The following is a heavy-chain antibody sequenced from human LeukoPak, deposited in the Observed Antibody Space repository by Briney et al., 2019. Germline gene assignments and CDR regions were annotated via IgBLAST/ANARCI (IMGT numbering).Heavy chain of an antibody. J-gene: IGHJ3*01. V-gene: IGHV3-48*03. Sequence: PGGSLRLSCAVSGFTFSNYEMNWVRQAPGKGLEWVPYISSSGSTIYYADSVKGRFTISRDNSKNTMFLQMNSLRAEDTAVYHCARDRSGYANDAFDFWGQGTMVTVSS. D-gene: IGHD3-3*01. CDR1: GFTFSNYE. CDR2: ISSSGSTI. CDR3: ARDRSGYANDAFDF.